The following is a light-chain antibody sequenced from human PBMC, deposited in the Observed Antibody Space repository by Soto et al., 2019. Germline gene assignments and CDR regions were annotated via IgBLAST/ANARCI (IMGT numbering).Light chain of an antibody. V-gene: IGKV3-15*01. CDR3: QQYNNWPT. CDR1: QSVSSSY. J-gene: IGKJ1*01. Sequence: EIVLTQSPGTLSLSPGERATLCCRASQSVSSSYLAWYQQKPGQAPRLLIYGTSTRATGIPARFSGIGSGTEFTLTISSLRSEDFAVYYCQQYNNWPTFGQGTKVDIK. CDR2: GTS.